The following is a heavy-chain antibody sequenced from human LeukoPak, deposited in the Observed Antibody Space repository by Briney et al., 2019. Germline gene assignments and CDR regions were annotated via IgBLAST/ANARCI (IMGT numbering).Heavy chain of an antibody. J-gene: IGHJ6*02. Sequence: SVNVSCKASGGTFITYAISWVRPAPGQGLEWMGGIIPIFGTANYAQKFQGRVTITADESTSTAYMELSSLRSEDTAVYCCARADYQTYHYYGMDVWGQGTTVTVSS. D-gene: IGHD4-11*01. V-gene: IGHV1-69*13. CDR2: IIPIFGTA. CDR3: ARADYQTYHYYGMDV. CDR1: GGTFITYA.